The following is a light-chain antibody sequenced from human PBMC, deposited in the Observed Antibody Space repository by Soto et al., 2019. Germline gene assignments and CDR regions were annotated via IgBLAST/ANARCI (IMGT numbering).Light chain of an antibody. CDR2: KAS. CDR1: QSINIW. Sequence: DIQMTQSPSTLSASVGDRVTITCRASQSINIWLAWYQQTPGRAPKLLIYKASTLESGVPSRFSGSGSGAEFTLTISSRQPVDFATYYCQLYTVYWMFGQGPKVEIK. V-gene: IGKV1-5*03. J-gene: IGKJ1*01. CDR3: QLYTVYWM.